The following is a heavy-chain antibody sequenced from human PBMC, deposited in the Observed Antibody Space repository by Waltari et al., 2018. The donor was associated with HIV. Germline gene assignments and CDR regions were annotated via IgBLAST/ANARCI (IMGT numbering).Heavy chain of an antibody. CDR3: AKDARFLDLDYYYGMDV. Sequence: QVQLVESGGGVVQPGRSLRLSCAPSGFPSSSFGLPWVRQAPGKGLEWVAVISYDGSNKYYADSVKGRFTISRDNSKNTLYLQMNSLRAEDTAVYYCAKDARFLDLDYYYGMDVWGQGTTVTVSS. CDR1: GFPSSSFG. J-gene: IGHJ6*02. CDR2: ISYDGSNK. D-gene: IGHD3-3*01. V-gene: IGHV3-30*18.